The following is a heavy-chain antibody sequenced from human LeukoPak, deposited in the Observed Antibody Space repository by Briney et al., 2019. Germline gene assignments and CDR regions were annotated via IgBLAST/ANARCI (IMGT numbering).Heavy chain of an antibody. CDR2: INHSGST. CDR3: ARGRYSYGPNDY. Sequence: SETLSLTCAVYGGSFSGYYWSWIRQPPGKGLEWIGEINHSGSTNYNPSLKSRVTISVDRSKNQFSLKLSSVTAADTAVYYCARGRYSYGPNDYWGQGTLVTVSS. V-gene: IGHV4-34*01. CDR1: GGSFSGYY. D-gene: IGHD5-18*01. J-gene: IGHJ4*02.